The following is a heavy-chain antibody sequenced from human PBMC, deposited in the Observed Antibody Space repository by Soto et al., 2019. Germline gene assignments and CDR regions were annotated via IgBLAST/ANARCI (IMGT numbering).Heavy chain of an antibody. CDR1: GGSVSSGSYY. V-gene: IGHV4-61*01. D-gene: IGHD6-13*01. Sequence: QVQLQESGPGLVKPSETLSLTCTVSGGSVSSGSYYWSWIRQPPGKGLEWIGYIYYSGSTHYNPSLKSRVTISIDTPNNTFSLELSSVTAADTAVYFCARVQYSSSWDFDSWGQGTLVTVSS. J-gene: IGHJ4*02. CDR2: IYYSGST. CDR3: ARVQYSSSWDFDS.